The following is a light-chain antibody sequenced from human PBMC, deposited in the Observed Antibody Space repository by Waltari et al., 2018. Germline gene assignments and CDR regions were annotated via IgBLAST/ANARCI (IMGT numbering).Light chain of an antibody. V-gene: IGKV3-20*01. CDR3: QNHERLPAT. CDR1: QSISSY. Sequence: VLTQSPGTLSFSPGEKATLSCRASQSISSYLVWYQQKPGQPPRLLIYEASRRATGIPDRFSGSGSGTDFSLTISRLEPEDFGVYYCQNHERLPATFGQGTRVEI. J-gene: IGKJ1*01. CDR2: EAS.